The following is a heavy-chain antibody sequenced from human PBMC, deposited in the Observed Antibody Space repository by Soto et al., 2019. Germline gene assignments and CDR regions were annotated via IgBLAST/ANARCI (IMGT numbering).Heavy chain of an antibody. CDR1: GGSISSYY. CDR3: ARTDTAMAAEEYFDY. CDR2: IYYSGST. Sequence: SETLSLTCTVSGGSISSYYWSWIRQPPGKGLEWIGYIYYSGSTNYNPSLKSRVTISVDTSKNQFSLKLSSVTAADTAVYYCARTDTAMAAEEYFDYWGQGTLVTVSS. D-gene: IGHD5-18*01. V-gene: IGHV4-59*01. J-gene: IGHJ4*02.